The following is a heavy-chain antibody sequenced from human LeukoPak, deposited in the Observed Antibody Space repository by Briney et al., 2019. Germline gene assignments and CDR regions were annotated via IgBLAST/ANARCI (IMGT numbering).Heavy chain of an antibody. CDR3: ARDCGGDCYSHYFDY. Sequence: GGSLRLSCAASGFTFSGYDMNWVRQAPGKGLEWVSSISGSSSYIYYADSMKGRFTISRDNGKNSLYLQMNSLRAEDTAVYYCARDCGGDCYSHYFDYWGQGTLVTVSS. V-gene: IGHV3-21*01. CDR2: ISGSSSYI. D-gene: IGHD2-21*02. CDR1: GFTFSGYD. J-gene: IGHJ4*02.